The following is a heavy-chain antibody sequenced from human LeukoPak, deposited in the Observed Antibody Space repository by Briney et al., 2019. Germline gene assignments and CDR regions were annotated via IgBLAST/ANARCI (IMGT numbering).Heavy chain of an antibody. Sequence: GGSLRLSCAASGFTFSSYWMHWVRQAPGKGLVWVSRINSDGSSTSYADSVKGRFTISRDNAKNTLYLQMNSLRAEDTAVYYCASVYCSSTSCYGFDYWGQGTLVTVSS. D-gene: IGHD2-2*01. CDR1: GFTFSSYW. V-gene: IGHV3-74*01. J-gene: IGHJ4*02. CDR3: ASVYCSSTSCYGFDY. CDR2: INSDGSST.